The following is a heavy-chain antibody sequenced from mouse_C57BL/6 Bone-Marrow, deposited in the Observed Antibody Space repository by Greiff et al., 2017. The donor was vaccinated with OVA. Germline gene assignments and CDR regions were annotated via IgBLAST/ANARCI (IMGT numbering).Heavy chain of an antibody. CDR3: ARPVFVDY. CDR1: GFTFSSYT. Sequence: EVQGVESGGGLVKPGGSLKLSCAASGFTFSSYTMSWVRQTPEKRLEWVATISGGGGNTYYPDSVKGRFTISRDNAKNTLYLQMSSLRSEDTALYYCARPVFVDYWGQGTSVTVSS. CDR2: ISGGGGNT. V-gene: IGHV5-9*01. D-gene: IGHD6-2*01. J-gene: IGHJ4*01.